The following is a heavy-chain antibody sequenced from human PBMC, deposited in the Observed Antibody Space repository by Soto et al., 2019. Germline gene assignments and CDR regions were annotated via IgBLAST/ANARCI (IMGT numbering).Heavy chain of an antibody. CDR3: AKGGTKVLRFLEWLSLYYFDY. D-gene: IGHD3-3*01. CDR1: YA. J-gene: IGHJ4*02. Sequence: YAMSWVRQAPGKGLEWVSAISGSGGSTYYADSVKGRFTISRDNSKNTLYLQMNSLRAEDTAVYYCAKGGTKVLRFLEWLSLYYFDYWGQGTLVTVSS. V-gene: IGHV3-23*01. CDR2: ISGSGGST.